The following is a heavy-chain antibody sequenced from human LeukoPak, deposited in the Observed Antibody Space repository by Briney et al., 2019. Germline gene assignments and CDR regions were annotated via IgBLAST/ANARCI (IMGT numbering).Heavy chain of an antibody. CDR3: ARDDAHYYDSSGIDY. J-gene: IGHJ4*02. CDR1: GFTFSSYN. Sequence: GGSLRLSCAASGFTFSSYNMNWVRQAPGKGLEWVAYISSSSSTIYYADSVKGRFTISRDNAKNTLYLQMNSLRAEDTAVYYCARDDAHYYDSSGIDYWGQGTLVTVSS. D-gene: IGHD3-22*01. V-gene: IGHV3-48*04. CDR2: ISSSSSTI.